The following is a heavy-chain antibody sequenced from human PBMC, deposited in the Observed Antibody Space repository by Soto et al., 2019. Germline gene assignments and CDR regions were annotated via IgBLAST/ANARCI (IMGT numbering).Heavy chain of an antibody. Sequence: QVQLQESGPGLVKPSQTLSLTCTVSGGSISSGGYYWSWIRQHPGKGLEWIGYIYYSGSTYYNPSLKRRVTITVDTSKNQFSLKLSSVTAADTAVYYCARDLGGSSWYSHWFDPWGQGTLVTVSS. D-gene: IGHD6-13*01. CDR3: ARDLGGSSWYSHWFDP. J-gene: IGHJ5*02. CDR2: IYYSGST. V-gene: IGHV4-31*03. CDR1: GGSISSGGYY.